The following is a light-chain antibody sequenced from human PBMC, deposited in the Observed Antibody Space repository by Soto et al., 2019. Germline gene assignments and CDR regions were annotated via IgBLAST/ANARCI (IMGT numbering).Light chain of an antibody. V-gene: IGLV2-14*01. J-gene: IGLJ1*01. CDR3: SSYTSSSTLV. Sequence: QSALTQPASVSGSPGQSITISCTGTSSDVGGYNYVSWYQQHPGKAPKLMIYKVSNRPSGVSNRFSGSKSGNTASLTISELQAEDEADYYCSSYTSSSTLVFGTGTKLTVL. CDR1: SSDVGGYNY. CDR2: KVS.